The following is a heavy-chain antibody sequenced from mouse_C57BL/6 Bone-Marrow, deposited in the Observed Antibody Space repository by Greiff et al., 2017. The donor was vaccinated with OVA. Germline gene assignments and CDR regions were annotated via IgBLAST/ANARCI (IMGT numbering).Heavy chain of an antibody. D-gene: IGHD1-1*01. CDR3: ARDYYGSDY. J-gene: IGHJ2*01. CDR2: ISSGGSYT. CDR1: GFTFSSYG. Sequence: EVKLVESGGDLVKPGGSLKLSCAASGFTFSSYGMSWVRQTPDKRLEWVATISSGGSYTYYPDSVKGRFTISSDNAKNTLYLQMSSLKSQNTAMYYSARDYYGSDYWGQGTTLTDSS. V-gene: IGHV5-6*01.